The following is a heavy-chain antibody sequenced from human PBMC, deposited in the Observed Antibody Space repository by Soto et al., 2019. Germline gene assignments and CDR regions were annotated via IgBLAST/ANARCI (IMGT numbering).Heavy chain of an antibody. J-gene: IGHJ4*02. Sequence: EVQLVESGGDLVRPGGSLTLSCATSGFTFTRAWMNWVRQAPGGGLEWIGRIKTTADGGTTDFAAPVRGRFAISRDDSSNTLYLHMNSLKSDDTAVYYCTPLGHRRRLIADSWGQGTLVTVSS. CDR1: GFTFTRAW. CDR2: IKTTADGGTT. D-gene: IGHD2-21*01. V-gene: IGHV3-15*01. CDR3: TPLGHRRRLIADS.